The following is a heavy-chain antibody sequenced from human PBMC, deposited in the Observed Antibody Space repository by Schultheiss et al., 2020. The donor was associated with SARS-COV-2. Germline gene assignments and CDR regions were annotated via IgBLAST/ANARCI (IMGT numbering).Heavy chain of an antibody. V-gene: IGHV4-59*01. D-gene: IGHD5-12*01. Sequence: SETLSLTCAVYGGSFSGYYWGWIRQPPGKGLEWIGYIYYSGSTNYNPSLKSRVTISVDTSTNQFSLTLSSVTAADTAVYYCARLLRQDIVATIYDYWGQGTLVTVSS. CDR1: GGSFSGYY. J-gene: IGHJ4*02. CDR2: IYYSGST. CDR3: ARLLRQDIVATIYDY.